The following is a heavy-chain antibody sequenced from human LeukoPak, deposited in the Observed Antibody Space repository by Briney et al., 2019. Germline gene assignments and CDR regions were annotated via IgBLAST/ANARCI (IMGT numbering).Heavy chain of an antibody. CDR3: AWSYGYNQAFDY. D-gene: IGHD5-24*01. CDR1: GFTFDDYA. Sequence: PGGSLRLSCAASGFTFDDYAMHWVRQAPGKGLEWVSGISWNSGSIGYADSVKGRFTISRDNAKNSLYLQMNSLRAEDTALYYCAWSYGYNQAFDYWGQGTLVTVSS. V-gene: IGHV3-9*01. J-gene: IGHJ4*02. CDR2: ISWNSGSI.